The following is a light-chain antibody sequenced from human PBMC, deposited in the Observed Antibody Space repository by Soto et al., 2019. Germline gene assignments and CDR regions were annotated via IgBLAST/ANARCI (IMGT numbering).Light chain of an antibody. V-gene: IGLV1-40*01. CDR3: QSYDSSLPGWV. CDR2: GNS. J-gene: IGLJ3*02. Sequence: QSVLTQPPSVSGAPGQRVTISCTGSSSNIGAGYDVHWYQQLPGTAPKLLIYGNSNRPSGVPDRFSGSKSGSSASLAITGLHAEAEADYYCQSYDSSLPGWVFGGGTKVTVL. CDR1: SSNIGAGYD.